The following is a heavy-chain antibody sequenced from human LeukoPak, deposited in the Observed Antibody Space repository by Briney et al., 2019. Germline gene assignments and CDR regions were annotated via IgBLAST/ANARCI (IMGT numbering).Heavy chain of an antibody. CDR2: INHSGST. Sequence: PSETLSLTCAVYGGSFSGYYWSWIRQPPGKGLEWIGEINHSGSTSYNPSLKSRVTISVDTSKNQFSLKLSSVTAADTAVYYCARGIRRGYGYWGQGTLVTVSS. CDR3: ARGIRRGYGY. CDR1: GGSFSGYY. V-gene: IGHV4-34*01. D-gene: IGHD5-12*01. J-gene: IGHJ4*02.